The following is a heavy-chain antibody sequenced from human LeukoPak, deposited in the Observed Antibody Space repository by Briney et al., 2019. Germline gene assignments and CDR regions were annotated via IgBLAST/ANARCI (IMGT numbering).Heavy chain of an antibody. Sequence: PSETLSLTCTVSGGSISSYYWSWIRQPPGKGLEWIGYIYYSGSTNYNPSLKSRVTISVDTSKNQFSLKLSSVTAADTAVYYCAAKGMTTVTDFDYWGQGTLVTVSS. D-gene: IGHD4-17*01. V-gene: IGHV4-59*01. CDR3: AAKGMTTVTDFDY. CDR2: IYYSGST. CDR1: GGSISSYY. J-gene: IGHJ4*02.